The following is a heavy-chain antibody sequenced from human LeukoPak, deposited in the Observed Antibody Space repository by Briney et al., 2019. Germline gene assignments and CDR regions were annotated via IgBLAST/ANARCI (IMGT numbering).Heavy chain of an antibody. CDR2: IKEDGSEI. J-gene: IGHJ4*02. D-gene: IGHD3-10*01. CDR1: GFNFSTYW. CDR3: VTDQAGRHPYFFDY. V-gene: IGHV3-7*01. Sequence: GGSLRLSCAASGFNFSTYWMTWVRQVPGKGLEWVANIKEDGSEIYYVDAVKGRFSISRDNAKTSLYLQMNSLSVADTAVYYCVTDQAGRHPYFFDYWGQGTLVTASS.